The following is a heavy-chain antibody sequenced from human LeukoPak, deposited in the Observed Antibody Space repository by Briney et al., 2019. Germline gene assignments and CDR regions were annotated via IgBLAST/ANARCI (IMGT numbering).Heavy chain of an antibody. Sequence: GGSLRLSCAASGFAVSGSYMSWVRQAPGKGLEWVSILYSDGSTYYADSVKGRFTISRDNSKNTLYLQMNSLRAEDTAVYYCAKALGVATDPAWGQGTLVTVSS. CDR3: AKALGVATDPA. V-gene: IGHV3-53*05. D-gene: IGHD5-12*01. CDR2: LYSDGST. J-gene: IGHJ5*02. CDR1: GFAVSGSY.